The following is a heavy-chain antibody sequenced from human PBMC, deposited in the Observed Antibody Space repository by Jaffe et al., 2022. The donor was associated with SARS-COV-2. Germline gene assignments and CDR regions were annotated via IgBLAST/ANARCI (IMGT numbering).Heavy chain of an antibody. CDR2: ISGGGTST. CDR3: AKTELRWAGWFDP. Sequence: EVQLVESGGGLVQPGGSLTLSCAASGFTFSDYAMSWVRQAPGKGLKWVSGISGGGTSTYYADSVKGRFTISRDDSKNTLYLQMNSLRAEDTAVYHCAKTELRWAGWFDPWGQGTLVTVSS. J-gene: IGHJ5*02. D-gene: IGHD1-26*01. CDR1: GFTFSDYA. V-gene: IGHV3-23*04.